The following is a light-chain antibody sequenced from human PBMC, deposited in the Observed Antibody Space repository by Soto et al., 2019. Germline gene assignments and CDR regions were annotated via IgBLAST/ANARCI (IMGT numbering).Light chain of an antibody. V-gene: IGKV1-39*01. J-gene: IGKJ4*01. CDR1: QSISNN. CDR2: AAS. Sequence: DMEMTQSPSSLSASVGERVTLTCRASQSISNNLNWYQHKPGKVPKLLIYAASRLQSVVPTRCSGSGSGTDFTLTSNSLQPEDVATYYGQQSYGTPLTFGGGTKIEIK. CDR3: QQSYGTPLT.